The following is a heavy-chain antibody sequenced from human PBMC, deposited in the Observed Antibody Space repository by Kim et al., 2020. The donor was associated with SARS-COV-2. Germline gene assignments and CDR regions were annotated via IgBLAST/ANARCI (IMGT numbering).Heavy chain of an antibody. CDR3: ARTTNGWPHWFDF. Sequence: ASVKVSCKASGYFFNTYDINWVRQAPGQGLEWLGWVTPSTGNTGYAQKFQGRVTVTRDTSIRTAYMELSNLRSEDTAVYYCARTTNGWPHWFDFWGQGTL. V-gene: IGHV1-8*01. D-gene: IGHD6-19*01. CDR2: VTPSTGNT. CDR1: GYFFNTYD. J-gene: IGHJ5*01.